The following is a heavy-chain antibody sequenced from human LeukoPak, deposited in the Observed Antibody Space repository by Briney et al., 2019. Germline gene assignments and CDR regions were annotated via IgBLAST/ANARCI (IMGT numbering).Heavy chain of an antibody. CDR3: ARDEDYSLDY. D-gene: IGHD2-15*01. J-gene: IGHJ4*02. CDR1: GFTFSSYA. V-gene: IGHV3-30-3*01. CDR2: ISYDGSNK. Sequence: PGGSLRLSCAASGFTFSSYAMHWVRQAPGKGLEWVAVISYDGSNKYYADSVKGRFTISRDNSKNTLYLQMNSLRAEDTAVYYCARDEDYSLDYWGQGTLVTVSS.